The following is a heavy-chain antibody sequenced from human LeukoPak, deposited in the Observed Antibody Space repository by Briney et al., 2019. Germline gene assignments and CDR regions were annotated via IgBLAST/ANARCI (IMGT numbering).Heavy chain of an antibody. Sequence: GGSLRLSCAASGFTFSSYSMNWVRQAPGKGLEWVSSISSSSSYIYYADSVKGRFTISRDNAKNSLYLQMNSLRAEDTAVYYCARVGIMITFGGVLDDWFDPWGQGTLVTVSS. D-gene: IGHD3-16*01. CDR2: ISSSSSYI. CDR3: ARVGIMITFGGVLDDWFDP. V-gene: IGHV3-21*01. CDR1: GFTFSSYS. J-gene: IGHJ5*02.